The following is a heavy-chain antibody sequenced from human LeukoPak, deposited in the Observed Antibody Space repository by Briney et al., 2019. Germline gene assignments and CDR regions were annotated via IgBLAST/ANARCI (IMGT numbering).Heavy chain of an antibody. CDR1: GFTFDDYG. CDR2: ITSGSTYI. CDR3: ARVHGGFYYMDV. Sequence: KPGGSLRLSCAASGFTFDDYGMSWVRQAPGKGPEWVSSITSGSTYIYYADSVKGRFTISRDNAKNSLYLQMNSLRAEDTALYYCARVHGGFYYMDVWGKGTTVTVSS. V-gene: IGHV3-21*01. J-gene: IGHJ6*03. D-gene: IGHD2-15*01.